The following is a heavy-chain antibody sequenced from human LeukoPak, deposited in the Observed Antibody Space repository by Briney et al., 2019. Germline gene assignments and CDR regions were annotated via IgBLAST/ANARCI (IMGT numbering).Heavy chain of an antibody. CDR2: ISYDGSNK. CDR3: ATKLDRLAISDY. CDR1: GFTFSSYG. V-gene: IGHV3-30*03. J-gene: IGHJ4*02. Sequence: PGGSLRLSCAASGFTFSSYGMHWVRQAPGKGLEWVAVISYDGSNKYYADSVEGRFTISRDNSKNTVYLQMNSLRAEDTAVYTCATKLDRLAISDYWGQGTVVTVSS. D-gene: IGHD5-12*01.